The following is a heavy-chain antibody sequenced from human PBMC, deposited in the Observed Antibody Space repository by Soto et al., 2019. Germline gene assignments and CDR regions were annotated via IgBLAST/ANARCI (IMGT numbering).Heavy chain of an antibody. J-gene: IGHJ6*02. CDR2: ISGSGGST. CDR1: GFTFTSYA. D-gene: IGHD2-15*01. CDR3: ARVQCTGGSCFSSSCYYYGMDV. V-gene: IGHV3-23*01. Sequence: EVQLLESGGGLVQPGGSLRLSCAASGFTFTSYAMIWVRQAPGKGLEWVSAISGSGGSTYYADSVKGRFTISRDNSKNTVYLQMNSLRAEDTAVYYCARVQCTGGSCFSSSCYYYGMDVWGQGTTVTVSS.